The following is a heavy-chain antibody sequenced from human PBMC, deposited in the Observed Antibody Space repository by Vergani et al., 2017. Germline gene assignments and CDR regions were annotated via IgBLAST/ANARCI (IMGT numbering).Heavy chain of an antibody. CDR2: IGSDGGST. CDR1: GFTFSTYA. Sequence: EVQLLECGGGLVQPGGSLRLSCAASGFTFSTYAMTWVRQAPWKGLEWVSTIGSDGGSTYYADSVKGRFTISRDNSNNTLSLQMNSMTAEDTAIYYCAGPQGTSAYYYGWFDYWGQGILVTVSS. J-gene: IGHJ4*02. V-gene: IGHV3-23*01. D-gene: IGHD3-22*01. CDR3: AGPQGTSAYYYGWFDY.